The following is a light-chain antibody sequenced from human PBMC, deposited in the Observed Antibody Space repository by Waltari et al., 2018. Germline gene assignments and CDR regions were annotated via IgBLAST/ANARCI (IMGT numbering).Light chain of an antibody. CDR3: MLSMGSGIDV. J-gene: IGLJ6*01. CDR1: SGPVSSSNS. Sequence: TVVTQEPSLSVSPGGTVTLPCGLSSGPVSSSNSTSWYQQTPGQAPRTLIYNTKTRPSWVPGRFSGSILGSKAALTITGAQADDESDYYCMLSMGSGIDVFGSGTKLTVL. CDR2: NTK. V-gene: IGLV8-61*01.